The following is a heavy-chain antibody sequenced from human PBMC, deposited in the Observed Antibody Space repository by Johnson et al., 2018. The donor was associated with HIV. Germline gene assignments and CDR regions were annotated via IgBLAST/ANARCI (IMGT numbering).Heavy chain of an antibody. V-gene: IGHV3-7*01. CDR1: GFTFSSYW. Sequence: VQLVESGGGLVLPGGSLRLSCVGSGFTFSSYWMSWVRQAPGKGLEWVATIKQDGSERYHVDSVKARFTLSRDNAKKSLYLQMNSLRAEDTAVYYCARVQIISGFNWHYYESSIDAVDIWGQGTMVTVSS. J-gene: IGHJ3*02. D-gene: IGHD3-22*01. CDR2: IKQDGSER. CDR3: ARVQIISGFNWHYYESSIDAVDI.